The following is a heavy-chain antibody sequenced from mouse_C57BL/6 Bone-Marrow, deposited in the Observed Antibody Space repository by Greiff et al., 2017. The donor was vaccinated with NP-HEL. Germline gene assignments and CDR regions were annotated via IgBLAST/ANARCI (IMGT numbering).Heavy chain of an antibody. CDR1: GYTFTSYW. D-gene: IGHD2-4*01. J-gene: IGHJ2*01. Sequence: QVQLHQPGTELVKPGASVKLSCKASGYTFTSYWMHWVKQRPGQGLEWIGNINPSNGGTNYNEKFKSKATLTVDKSSSTAYMQLSSLTSEDSAVYYCAREVIYYDYDHYWGQGTTLTVSS. V-gene: IGHV1-53*01. CDR2: INPSNGGT. CDR3: AREVIYYDYDHY.